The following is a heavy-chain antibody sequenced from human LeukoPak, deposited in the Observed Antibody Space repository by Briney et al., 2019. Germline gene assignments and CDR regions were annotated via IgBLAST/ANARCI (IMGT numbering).Heavy chain of an antibody. D-gene: IGHD5-12*01. CDR2: IKSKTDGGTT. J-gene: IGHJ4*02. Sequence: GGSLRLSCAASGFTFSNAWMSWVRQAPGKGLEWVGRIKSKTDGGTTDYAAPVKGRFTISRDDSKNTLYLQMNSLKTEDTAVYYCTTEFYRGYSGYDTSGYGGNSYILFSYWGQGTLVTVSS. V-gene: IGHV3-15*01. CDR1: GFTFSNAW. CDR3: TTEFYRGYSGYDTSGYGGNSYILFSY.